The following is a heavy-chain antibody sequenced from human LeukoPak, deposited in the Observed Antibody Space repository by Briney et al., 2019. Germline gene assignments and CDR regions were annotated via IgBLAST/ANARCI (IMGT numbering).Heavy chain of an antibody. D-gene: IGHD6-13*01. CDR2: IRNKANSYAT. J-gene: IGHJ4*02. CDR1: GFTFSGSA. V-gene: IGHV3-73*01. Sequence: PGGSLKLSCAASGFTFSGSAMHWVRQASGKGLEWVGRIRNKANSYATAYAASVKGRFTISRDDSKNTLYLQMNSLRAEDTAVYYCARGPWDSSSWYTLDYWGQGTLVTVSS. CDR3: ARGPWDSSSWYTLDY.